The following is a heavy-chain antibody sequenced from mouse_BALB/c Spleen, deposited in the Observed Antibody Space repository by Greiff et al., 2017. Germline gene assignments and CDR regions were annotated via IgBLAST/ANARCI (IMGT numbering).Heavy chain of an antibody. V-gene: IGHV2-6-7*01. D-gene: IGHD4-1*01. CDR3: ARDHPGTSYFDY. Sequence: VKLMESGPGLVAPSQSLSITCTVSGFPLTGYGVNWVRQPPGKGLEWLGMIWGDGSTDYNSALKSRLSISKDNSKSQVFLKMNSLQTDDTARYYCARDHPGTSYFDYWGQGTTLTVSS. CDR1: GFPLTGYG. CDR2: IWGDGST. J-gene: IGHJ2*01.